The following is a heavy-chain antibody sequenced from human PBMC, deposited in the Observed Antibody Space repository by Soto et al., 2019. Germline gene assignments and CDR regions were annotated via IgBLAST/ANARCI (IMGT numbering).Heavy chain of an antibody. CDR1: GGSVSSGSYY. J-gene: IGHJ4*02. Sequence: QVQLQESGPGLVKPSETLSLTCTVSGGSVSSGSYYWSWIRQPPGKGLEWIGYIYYSGSTNCNPSLKSRVTISVDTSKNQFSLKLSSVTAADTAVYYCARVDCSGGSCSFDYWGQGTLVTVSS. D-gene: IGHD2-15*01. V-gene: IGHV4-61*01. CDR3: ARVDCSGGSCSFDY. CDR2: IYYSGST.